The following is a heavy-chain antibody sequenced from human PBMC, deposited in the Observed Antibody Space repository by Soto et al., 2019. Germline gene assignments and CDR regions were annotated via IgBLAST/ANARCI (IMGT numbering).Heavy chain of an antibody. CDR2: IYSGGST. CDR3: ARDPPATRHGMDV. Sequence: EVQLVETGGGLIQPGGSLRLSCAASGFTVSSNYMSWVRQAPGKGLEWVSVIYSGGSTYYADSVRGRFTISRDNSKNTLYLQMKSLRAEVTAVYYCARDPPATRHGMDVWGQGTTVTVSS. CDR1: GFTVSSNY. J-gene: IGHJ6*02. V-gene: IGHV3-53*02.